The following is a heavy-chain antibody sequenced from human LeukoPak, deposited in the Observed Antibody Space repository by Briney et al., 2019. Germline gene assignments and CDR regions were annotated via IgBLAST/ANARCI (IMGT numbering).Heavy chain of an antibody. CDR1: GASISDGDCY. CDR2: IYSSGSI. Sequence: PSQTLSLTCTVSGASISDGDCYWNWIRQPPGKGLEWIGYIYSSGSIYYNASLKSRVTISVDTPKNQSSLNLRSVTAADTAVYYCSRDDFWSDSRPTHGVDVWGQGTTVIVSS. CDR3: SRDDFWSDSRPTHGVDV. V-gene: IGHV4-30-4*01. D-gene: IGHD3-3*01. J-gene: IGHJ6*02.